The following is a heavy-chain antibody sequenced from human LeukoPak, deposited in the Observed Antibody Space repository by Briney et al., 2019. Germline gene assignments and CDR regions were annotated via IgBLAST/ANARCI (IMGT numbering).Heavy chain of an antibody. CDR1: GFTFSSYW. J-gene: IGHJ4*02. D-gene: IGHD3-10*01. CDR3: EPTYYYGSGILN. CDR2: INSDGSMT. Sequence: PGGSLRLSCAASGFTFSSYWMHWVRQAPGKGLVWVSRINSDGSMTGYADSVKGRFTISRDNAKNTLYLQMNSLRAEDTAVYYCEPTYYYGSGILNWGQGTLVTVSS. V-gene: IGHV3-74*01.